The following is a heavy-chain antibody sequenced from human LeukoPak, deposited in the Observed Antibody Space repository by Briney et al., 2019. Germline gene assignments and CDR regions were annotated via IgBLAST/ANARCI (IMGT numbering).Heavy chain of an antibody. V-gene: IGHV4-38-2*02. CDR2: INHSGST. Sequence: PSETLSLTCTVSGYSISSGYYWGWIRQPPGKGLEWTGSINHSGSTNYNPSLKSRVTISVDTSKNQFSLKLSSVTAADTAVYYCARGHSSSWYVPLLGYWGQGTLVTVSS. CDR1: GYSISSGYY. CDR3: ARGHSSSWYVPLLGY. J-gene: IGHJ4*02. D-gene: IGHD6-13*01.